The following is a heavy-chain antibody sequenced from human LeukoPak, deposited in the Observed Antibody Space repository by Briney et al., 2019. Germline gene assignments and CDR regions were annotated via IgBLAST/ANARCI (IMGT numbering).Heavy chain of an antibody. CDR3: ARGRGAYYFDY. D-gene: IGHD6-25*01. V-gene: IGHV4-59*01. CDR2: IYYSGST. CDR1: GGSISSYY. Sequence: SETLSLTCTVSGGSISSYYWSWIRQPPGKGLEWIGYIYYSGSTNYNPSLKSRVTISVDTSKNQFSLKLSSVTTADTAVYYCARGRGAYYFDYWGQGTLVTVSS. J-gene: IGHJ4*02.